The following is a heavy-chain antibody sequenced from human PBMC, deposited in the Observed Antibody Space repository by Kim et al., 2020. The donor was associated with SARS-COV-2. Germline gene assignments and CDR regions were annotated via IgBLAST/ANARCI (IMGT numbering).Heavy chain of an antibody. CDR3: AKELGYCSGGSCYGGVSLKYYFDY. J-gene: IGHJ4*02. CDR2: ISYDGSNK. Sequence: GGSLRLSCAASGFTFSSYGMHWVRQAPGKGLEWVAVISYDGSNKYYADSVKGRFTISRDNSKNTLYLQMNSLRAEDTAVYYCAKELGYCSGGSCYGGVSLKYYFDYWGQGTLVTVSS. D-gene: IGHD2-15*01. CDR1: GFTFSSYG. V-gene: IGHV3-30*18.